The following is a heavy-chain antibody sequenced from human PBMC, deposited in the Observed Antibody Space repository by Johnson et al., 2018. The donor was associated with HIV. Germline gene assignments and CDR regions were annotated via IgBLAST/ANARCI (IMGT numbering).Heavy chain of an antibody. CDR1: GFTFSSYY. CDR3: ASPGFGEGVPDAFDI. J-gene: IGHJ3*02. D-gene: IGHD3-10*01. CDR2: IRITGGIY. Sequence: QVQLVESGGGLVQPGGSLRLSCAASGFTFSSYYMSWIRQAPGKGLEWVSSIRITGGIYYHDASVSGPSTISRDNTNKSLYLQMNSLGGEDTAVYYCASPGFGEGVPDAFDIWGQGTMVTVSS. V-gene: IGHV3-11*04.